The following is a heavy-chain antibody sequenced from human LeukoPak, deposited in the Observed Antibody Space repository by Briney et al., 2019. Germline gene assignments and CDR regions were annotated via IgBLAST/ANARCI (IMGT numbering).Heavy chain of an antibody. J-gene: IGHJ4*02. D-gene: IGHD6-19*01. CDR2: ISAYNGNT. V-gene: IGHV1-18*01. Sequence: ASVKVSCKASGYTFTSYGISWVRQAPGQGLEWMGWISAYNGNTNYAQKLQGRVTMTTDTSTSTAYMELRSLRSDDTAVYYCARWAGTLTFVGGGDPDCWGQGTPVTVSS. CDR3: ARWAGTLTFVGGGDPDC. CDR1: GYTFTSYG.